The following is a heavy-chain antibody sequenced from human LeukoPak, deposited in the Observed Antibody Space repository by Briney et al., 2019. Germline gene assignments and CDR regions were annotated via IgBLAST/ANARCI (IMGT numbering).Heavy chain of an antibody. V-gene: IGHV3-30-3*01. CDR1: GFTFSSYA. Sequence: GGSLRLSCAASGFTFSSYAMHWVRQAPGKGLEWVTVLSYDGSNKYYADSVKGRFTISRDNSKNTLYLQMNSLRAEDTAVYYCAKDRYSYAFEYSDSWGQGTLVTVSS. D-gene: IGHD5-18*01. CDR2: LSYDGSNK. J-gene: IGHJ4*02. CDR3: AKDRYSYAFEYSDS.